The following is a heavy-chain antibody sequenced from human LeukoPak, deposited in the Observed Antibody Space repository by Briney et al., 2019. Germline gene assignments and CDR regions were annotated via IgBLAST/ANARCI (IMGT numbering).Heavy chain of an antibody. V-gene: IGHV3-74*01. D-gene: IGHD6-13*01. CDR3: ARLGIAAADFDY. CDR1: GFTFTTYW. CDR2: INSDGSIT. J-gene: IGHJ4*02. Sequence: GGSLRLSCAASGFTFTTYWMHWVRQVPGKGLVWVSHINSDGSITSYADSVKGRFTISRDNAKNALYLQMNSLRAEDTAAYYCARLGIAAADFDYWGQGTLVTVSS.